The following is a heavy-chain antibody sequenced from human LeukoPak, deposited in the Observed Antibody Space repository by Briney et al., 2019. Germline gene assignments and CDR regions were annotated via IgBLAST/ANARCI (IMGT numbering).Heavy chain of an antibody. CDR3: ARLTSSSYYYPFAY. J-gene: IGHJ4*02. CDR2: IYPGDSDT. D-gene: IGHD3-22*01. Sequence: GESLKISCKGSGYSFTNYWIGWVRQMPGKGLEWMGIIYPGDSDTKYSPSFQGQVTISADKSISTAYLQWSSLKASDTAMYYCARLTSSSYYYPFAYWGQGTLVTVSS. V-gene: IGHV5-51*01. CDR1: GYSFTNYW.